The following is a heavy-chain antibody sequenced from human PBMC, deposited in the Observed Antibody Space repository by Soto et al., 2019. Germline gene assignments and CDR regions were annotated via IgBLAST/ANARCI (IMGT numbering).Heavy chain of an antibody. J-gene: IGHJ4*02. V-gene: IGHV4-61*01. CDR3: ARIGWGGDS. D-gene: IGHD7-27*01. Sequence: SETLSLTCSVSGGSVRTGSYHWSWIRQPPGKGLEWIGFIPNNGSPDYNPSLKSRVVVSIDRSKNQFSLKVNSVTAADTAVYFCARIGWGGDSWGQGTLVTSPQ. CDR2: IPNNGSP. CDR1: GGSVRTGSYH.